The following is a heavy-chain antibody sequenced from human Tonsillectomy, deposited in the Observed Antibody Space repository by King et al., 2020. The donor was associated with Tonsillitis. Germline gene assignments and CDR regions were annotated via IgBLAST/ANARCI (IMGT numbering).Heavy chain of an antibody. CDR2: INPNSGGT. J-gene: IGHJ4*02. D-gene: IGHD6-13*01. CDR3: AGSHSSSWYSFDY. Sequence: QLVQSGAEVKKPGASVKVSCKASGYTFTGYYMHWVRQAPGQGFEWMGWINPNSGGTNYAQKFQGRVTMTRDTSISTAYMELSRLRSDDTAVYYCAGSHSSSWYSFDYWGQGTLVTVSS. V-gene: IGHV1-2*02. CDR1: GYTFTGYY.